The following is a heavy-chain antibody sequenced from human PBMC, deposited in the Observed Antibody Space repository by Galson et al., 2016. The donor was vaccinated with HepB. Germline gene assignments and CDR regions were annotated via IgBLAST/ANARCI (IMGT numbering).Heavy chain of an antibody. D-gene: IGHD3-9*01. CDR1: GGSIISKNYY. J-gene: IGHJ4*02. Sequence: ETLSLTCNVSGGSIISKNYYWAWIRQPPGKRLEWMGYIYSSGSTKYHPSLKSRVSISLDTSKNQFSLKLNSVTAADTAVYYCAKVGATHYDILTGYSWPYFFDYWGRGILVTVSS. V-gene: IGHV4-61*05. CDR2: IYSSGST. CDR3: AKVGATHYDILTGYSWPYFFDY.